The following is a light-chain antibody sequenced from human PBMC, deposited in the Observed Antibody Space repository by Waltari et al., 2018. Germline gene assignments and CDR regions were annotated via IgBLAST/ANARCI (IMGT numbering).Light chain of an antibody. CDR3: MQALETPLT. J-gene: IGKJ3*01. V-gene: IGKV2-28*01. Sequence: DIVMTQSPLSLPVTPGEPASISCRSSQSLLYSNGYNYLDWYLQKPGQSPQLLIYLGSTRASGVPDRFRCSGSGTDFTLKISRVEADDVGVYYCMQALETPLTFGPGTKVDIK. CDR2: LGS. CDR1: QSLLYSNGYNY.